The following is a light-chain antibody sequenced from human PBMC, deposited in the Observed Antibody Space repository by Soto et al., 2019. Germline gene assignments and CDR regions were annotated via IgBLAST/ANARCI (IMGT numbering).Light chain of an antibody. CDR3: CSYAGNSLWV. J-gene: IGLJ3*02. Sequence: QSALTQPRSVSGSPGQSVTISCTGTSSDVGDYNYVSWYQQHPGKAPKLMIYDVSKWPSGVPDRFSGSKSGNTASLTISGLQAEDEADYYCCSYAGNSLWVFGGGTKVTVL. V-gene: IGLV2-11*01. CDR1: SSDVGDYNY. CDR2: DVS.